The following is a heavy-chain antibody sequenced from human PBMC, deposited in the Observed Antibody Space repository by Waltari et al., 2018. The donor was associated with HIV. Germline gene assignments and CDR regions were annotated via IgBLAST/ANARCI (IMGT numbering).Heavy chain of an antibody. Sequence: EVLLVQSGGDLVQPGESLRLTCAASGFTLSTYWMPWVRQAPGKGVEWVATINQDGSGKVYGDSVKGRFIISRDNAWTSRSLEMNNLRAEDTAVYYCARDHESGAGMYYFSHWGQGSLVTVSS. J-gene: IGHJ4*02. CDR2: INQDGSGK. CDR1: GFTLSTYW. V-gene: IGHV3-7*01. D-gene: IGHD3-16*01. CDR3: ARDHESGAGMYYFSH.